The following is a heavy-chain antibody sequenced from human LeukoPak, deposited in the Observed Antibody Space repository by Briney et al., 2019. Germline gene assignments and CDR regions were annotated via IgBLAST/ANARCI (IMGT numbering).Heavy chain of an antibody. V-gene: IGHV4-59*08. J-gene: IGHJ3*02. D-gene: IGHD1-26*01. CDR3: ARHVSYTGDAFDI. Sequence: SETLSLTCNVSDGSSSRYYWSWIRQPPGKGLEWIGYIYSSGTTNYNPSLKSRVTLSVDTSKNQFSLKLNSVTAADTAVYYCARHVSYTGDAFDIWGRGTMVTVSS. CDR1: DGSSSRYY. CDR2: IYSSGTT.